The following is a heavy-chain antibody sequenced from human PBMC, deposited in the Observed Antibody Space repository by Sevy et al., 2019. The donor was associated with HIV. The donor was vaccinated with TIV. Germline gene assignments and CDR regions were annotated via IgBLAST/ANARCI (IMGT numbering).Heavy chain of an antibody. CDR1: GCTFTNYY. J-gene: IGHJ4*01. Sequence: ASVKVSCKASGCTFTNYYIHWVRQAPGQGLEWMGWINPNSGATNYAQKFQGRVTMTRDTSISTAYMELGRLRSDDTALFYCARDLIEYQMLTFDYWGHGTLVTVSS. D-gene: IGHD3-16*01. CDR3: ARDLIEYQMLTFDY. CDR2: INPNSGAT. V-gene: IGHV1-2*02.